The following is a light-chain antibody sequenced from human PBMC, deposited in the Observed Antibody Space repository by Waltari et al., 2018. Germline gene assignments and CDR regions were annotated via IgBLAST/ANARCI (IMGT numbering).Light chain of an antibody. Sequence: DIQMTQSPSSLSASVGDRVTITCRASQSISSYLNWYQQKPGKAPKLLIYAASSLQSGVPSRFSGSRSWTDFTLTISSLQPEDFATYYCQQSYSTPRFTFGPGTKVDIK. CDR1: QSISSY. J-gene: IGKJ3*01. CDR3: QQSYSTPRFT. V-gene: IGKV1-39*01. CDR2: AAS.